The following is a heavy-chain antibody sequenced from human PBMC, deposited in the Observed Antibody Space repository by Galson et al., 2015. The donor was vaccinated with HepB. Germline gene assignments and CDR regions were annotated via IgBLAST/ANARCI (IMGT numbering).Heavy chain of an antibody. V-gene: IGHV3-30*04. CDR2: ISHAGTTE. J-gene: IGHJ4*02. D-gene: IGHD4-17*01. CDR1: GFTFSSYA. Sequence: SLRLSCAASGFTFSSYAMHWVRQAPGKGLEWVAFISHAGTTEDYADSVRGRFSVSRDNSTDTLYLQMNRLRTDDTAVYWRTYSDHLETDYWGQGTLVTVSS. CDR3: TYSDHLETDY.